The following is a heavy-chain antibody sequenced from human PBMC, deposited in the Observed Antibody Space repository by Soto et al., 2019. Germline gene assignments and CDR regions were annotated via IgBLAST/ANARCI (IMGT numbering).Heavy chain of an antibody. D-gene: IGHD3-16*02. V-gene: IGHV5-51*01. CDR3: SRRVLGELSLFGNFDY. J-gene: IGHJ4*02. Sequence: LGESLKISCKGSGYSFTSYWIGWVRQMPGKGLEWMGIIYPGDSDTRYSPSFQGQVTISADKSISTAYLQWSSLKASDTAMYYCSRRVLGELSLFGNFDYWGQGTLVTVSS. CDR1: GYSFTSYW. CDR2: IYPGDSDT.